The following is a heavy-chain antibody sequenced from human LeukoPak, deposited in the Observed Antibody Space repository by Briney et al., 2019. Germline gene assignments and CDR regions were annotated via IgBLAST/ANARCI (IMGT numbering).Heavy chain of an antibody. CDR1: GGTFSSYA. CDR2: IIPIFGTA. CDR3: ARAPQGYSSSWLYWYFDL. D-gene: IGHD6-13*01. Sequence: ASVKVSCKASGGTFSSYAISWVRQAPGQGLEWMGGIIPIFGTANYAQKFQGRVTTTADESTSTAYMELSSLRSEDTAVYYCARAPQGYSSSWLYWYFDLWGRGTLVTVSS. V-gene: IGHV1-69*13. J-gene: IGHJ2*01.